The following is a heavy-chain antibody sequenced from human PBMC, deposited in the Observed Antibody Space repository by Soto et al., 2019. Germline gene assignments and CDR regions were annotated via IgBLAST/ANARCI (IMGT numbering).Heavy chain of an antibody. Sequence: LSLTCTVSGASISGFYWSWIRKSAGKGLEWIGRIYATGTTDYNPSLKSRVMMSVDTSKKQFSLKLRSVTAADTAVYYCVRDGTKTLRDWFDPSGQRISVSVSS. CDR1: GASISGFY. D-gene: IGHD1-1*01. J-gene: IGHJ5*02. V-gene: IGHV4-4*07. CDR2: IYATGTT. CDR3: VRDGTKTLRDWFDP.